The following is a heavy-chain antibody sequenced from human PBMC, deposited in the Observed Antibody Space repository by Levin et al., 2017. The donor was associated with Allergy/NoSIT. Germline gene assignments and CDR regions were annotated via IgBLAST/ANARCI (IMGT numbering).Heavy chain of an antibody. CDR2: IAGDGGRK. Sequence: PGESLKISCTASGFSFSDYWMSWVRQAPGKGLEWVASIAGDGGRKFYVDSVKGRFTISRDNAKNSLYLQMNSLRAEDTAVYYCSRCEDYWGQGTLVTVSS. CDR3: SRCEDY. V-gene: IGHV3-7*01. CDR1: GFSFSDYW. J-gene: IGHJ4*02.